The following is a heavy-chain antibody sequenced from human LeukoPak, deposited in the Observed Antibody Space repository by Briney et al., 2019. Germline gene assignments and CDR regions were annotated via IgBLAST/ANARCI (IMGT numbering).Heavy chain of an antibody. CDR3: AKGDSSGYSYYFEY. V-gene: IGHV3-23*01. D-gene: IGHD3-22*01. Sequence: GGSLRLSCAASRFTFSSYGMSWVRQAPGKGLEWVSAISGSGGSTYYADSVKGRFTISRDNSKNTLYLQMNSLRAEDTAIYYCAKGDSSGYSYYFEYWGQGTLVTVSS. J-gene: IGHJ4*02. CDR1: RFTFSSYG. CDR2: ISGSGGST.